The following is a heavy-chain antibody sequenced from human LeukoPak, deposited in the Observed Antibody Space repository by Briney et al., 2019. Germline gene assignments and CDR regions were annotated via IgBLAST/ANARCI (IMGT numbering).Heavy chain of an antibody. CDR2: IYHSGST. CDR1: GGSISSGGYS. J-gene: IGHJ4*02. D-gene: IGHD4-17*01. V-gene: IGHV4-30-2*05. Sequence: SETLSLTCAVSGGSISSGGYSWSWIRQPPGKGLEWIGYIYHSGSTYYNPSLKSRVTISVDTSKNQFSLKLSSVTAADTTVYYCARHGPTVTTPIDYWGQGTLVTVSS. CDR3: ARHGPTVTTPIDY.